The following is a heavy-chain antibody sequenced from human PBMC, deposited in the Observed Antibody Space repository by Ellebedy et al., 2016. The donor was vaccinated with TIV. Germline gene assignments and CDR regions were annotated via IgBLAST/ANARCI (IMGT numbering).Heavy chain of an antibody. Sequence: GESLKISXKGSGYSFTSYWIGWVRQMPGKGLEWMGIIYPGDSDTRYSPSFQGQVTISADKSISTAYLQWSSLKASDTAMYYCATQATRDAYYYDSSGSLLAVWGQGTTVTVSS. V-gene: IGHV5-51*01. CDR3: ATQATRDAYYYDSSGSLLAV. J-gene: IGHJ6*02. CDR2: IYPGDSDT. CDR1: GYSFTSYW. D-gene: IGHD3-22*01.